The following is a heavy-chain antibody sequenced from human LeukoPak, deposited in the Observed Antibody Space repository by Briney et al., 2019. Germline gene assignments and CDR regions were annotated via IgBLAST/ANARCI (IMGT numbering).Heavy chain of an antibody. V-gene: IGHV4-61*02. J-gene: IGHJ4*02. CDR3: ASVAWIYKDGFVHPSSIDD. CDR1: GGSISSGSYY. D-gene: IGHD3-10*01. CDR2: IYTSGSTSGST. Sequence: SETLSLTCTVSGGSISSGSYYWNWIRQPAGKGLEWIGRIYTSGSTSGSTNYNPSLMSRITMSVDTSKNQFSLRLNSVTAADTAVYYCASVAWIYKDGFVHPSSIDDWGQGTLVTVSS.